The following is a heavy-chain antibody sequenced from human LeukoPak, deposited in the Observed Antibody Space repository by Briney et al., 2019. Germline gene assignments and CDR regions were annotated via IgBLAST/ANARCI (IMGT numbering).Heavy chain of an antibody. V-gene: IGHV3-7*01. CDR2: IKKDGSEK. CDR3: ASQSFARFDP. D-gene: IGHD3-16*01. Sequence: GGSLRLSCAASGFTFSSYWMSWVRQAPGKGLEWVANIKKDGSEKKYVDSVKGRFTISRDNSRNSLFLQMSSLRVEDTAVYYCASQSFARFDPWGQGTLVTVSS. CDR1: GFTFSSYW. J-gene: IGHJ5*02.